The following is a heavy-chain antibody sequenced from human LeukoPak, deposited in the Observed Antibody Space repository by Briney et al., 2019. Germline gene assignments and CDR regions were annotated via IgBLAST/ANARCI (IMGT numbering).Heavy chain of an antibody. CDR2: FYWDDDK. D-gene: IGHD1-26*01. Sequence: SGPTLVNPTQTLTLTCTFSGFSLSTSGVGVGWIRQPPGKALEWLALFYWDDDKRYNPSLKSRLTITKDTSKNQVVLTMTNMDPVDTATYYCAHSYGSYPPDGMDVWGQGTTVTVSS. V-gene: IGHV2-5*02. J-gene: IGHJ6*02. CDR1: GFSLSTSGVG. CDR3: AHSYGSYPPDGMDV.